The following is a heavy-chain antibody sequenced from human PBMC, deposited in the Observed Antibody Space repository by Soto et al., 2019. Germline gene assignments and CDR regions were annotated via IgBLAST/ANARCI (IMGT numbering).Heavy chain of an antibody. V-gene: IGHV2-5*02. CDR1: GFSLSTSGVG. J-gene: IGHJ3*02. CDR2: IYWDDDK. Sequence: QITLKESGPTLVKPTQTLTLTCTFSGFSLSTSGVGVGWIRQPPGKALEWLALIYWDDDKRYSTSLKSMLTNTMDTSKNQVVLTMTIMDPVDTATYYCAHRLKDFDIWCKGTMVTASS. CDR3: AHRLKDFDI.